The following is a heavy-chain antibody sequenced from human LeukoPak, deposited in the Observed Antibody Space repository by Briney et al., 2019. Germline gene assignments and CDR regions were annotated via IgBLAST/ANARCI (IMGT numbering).Heavy chain of an antibody. J-gene: IGHJ6*02. Sequence: GGSLRLSCTASGFTFRNYAMTWVRQAPGKGLDWVSLISGSGGSTYYADSVQGRFIISRDNSKNTLYLQMNSLGAEDTAVYYCARNAYGAQTPSGVWGQGTTVTVSS. D-gene: IGHD4-17*01. CDR1: GFTFRNYA. CDR2: ISGSGGST. V-gene: IGHV3-23*01. CDR3: ARNAYGAQTPSGV.